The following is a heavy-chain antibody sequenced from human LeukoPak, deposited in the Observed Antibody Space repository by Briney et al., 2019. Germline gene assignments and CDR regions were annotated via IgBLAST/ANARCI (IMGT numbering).Heavy chain of an antibody. J-gene: IGHJ4*02. CDR1: GGSISGYY. V-gene: IGHV4-4*07. Sequence: SETLSLTCTVSGGSISGYYGSWIRQPAGKGLEWIGRIYFSGSTNYNPSLKSRATMSVDTSKNQSSLKLTSVTAADTAVYYCARHYYGDYFFDYWGQGALVTVSS. CDR3: ARHYYGDYFFDY. CDR2: IYFSGST. D-gene: IGHD4-17*01.